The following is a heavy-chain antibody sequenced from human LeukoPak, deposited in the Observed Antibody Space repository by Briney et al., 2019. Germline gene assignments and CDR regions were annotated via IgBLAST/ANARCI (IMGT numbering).Heavy chain of an antibody. CDR3: ARDLYGVSHDY. CDR1: GFTFSNYG. CDR2: IWSDGR. J-gene: IGHJ4*02. Sequence: GRSLRLSCTASGFTFSNYGIHWVRRAPGKGLEWVAVIWSDGRSADSVKGRFTISRDNSKNTLYLQMNSLRAEDTAVYYCARDLYGVSHDYWGQGTLVTVSS. D-gene: IGHD4-17*01. V-gene: IGHV3-33*01.